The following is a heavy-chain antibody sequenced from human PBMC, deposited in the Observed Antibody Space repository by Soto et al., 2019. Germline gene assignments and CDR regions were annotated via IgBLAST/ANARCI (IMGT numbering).Heavy chain of an antibody. V-gene: IGHV4-59*12. CDR3: ARDVEKYGWFDP. CDR2: IYYSGFT. J-gene: IGHJ5*02. CDR1: GGSISNSY. Sequence: SETLSLTCNVSGGSISNSYWTWIRQPPGKRLEWIGYIYYSGFTTYNPSLKSRVTMSIDTSKSQFSLKLRSVTSADTAVYYCARDVEKYGWFDPWGQGTLVTVSS. D-gene: IGHD2-2*01.